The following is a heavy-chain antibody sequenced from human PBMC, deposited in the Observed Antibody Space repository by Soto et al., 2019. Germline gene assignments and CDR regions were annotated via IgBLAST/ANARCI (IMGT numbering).Heavy chain of an antibody. CDR2: MNPNSGNT. V-gene: IGHV1-8*01. CDR3: AREVRGGTSDY. J-gene: IGHJ4*02. CDR1: GYTFTSYD. D-gene: IGHD1-26*01. Sequence: QVQLVQSGAEVKKPGASVKVSCKASGYTFTSYDINWVRQATGQGLEWMGWMNPNSGNTAYAQKFQGRVAMTRNTSISTAYMELSRLIFDDTAVYCCAREVRGGTSDYWGQGTVVTVSS.